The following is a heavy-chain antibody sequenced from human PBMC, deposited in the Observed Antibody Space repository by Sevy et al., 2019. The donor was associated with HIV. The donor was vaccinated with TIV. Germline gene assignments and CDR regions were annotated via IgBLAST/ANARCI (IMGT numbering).Heavy chain of an antibody. Sequence: GGSLRLSCKPSGFTFTSYAMTWVRQAPGKGLEWISTIYGSGGVTYYADSVKGRFTISRDKSKNRLYLQMNSLRTEDTALYYCAGGRYDSSGSFDALDIWGQGTMVTVSS. CDR1: GFTFTSYA. D-gene: IGHD3-22*01. V-gene: IGHV3-23*01. J-gene: IGHJ3*02. CDR2: IYGSGGVT. CDR3: AGGRYDSSGSFDALDI.